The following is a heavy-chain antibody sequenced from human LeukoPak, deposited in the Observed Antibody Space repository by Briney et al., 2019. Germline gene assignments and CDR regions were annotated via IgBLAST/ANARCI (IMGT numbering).Heavy chain of an antibody. Sequence: GGSLRLSCAASGFTFSSYSMDWVRQAPGKGLEWVSYISSSGSTIYYADSVKGRFTISIDNAKNSLYLQMNSLRAEDTAVYYCAELGITMIGGVWGKGTTVTISS. CDR1: GFTFSSYS. J-gene: IGHJ6*04. CDR2: ISSSGSTI. V-gene: IGHV3-48*04. CDR3: AELGITMIGGV. D-gene: IGHD3-10*02.